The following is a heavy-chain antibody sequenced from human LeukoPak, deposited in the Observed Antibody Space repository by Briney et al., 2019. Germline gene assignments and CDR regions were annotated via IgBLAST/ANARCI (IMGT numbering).Heavy chain of an antibody. V-gene: IGHV1-18*01. D-gene: IGHD2-2*03. CDR3: ARDPGYCRTTTCPNWFDP. Sequence: ASVKVSCKASGYSFTSFGFTWVRQAPGQGLEWMGWISVYNDNAKYSQNFQGRFTLTADVYTSTASMELRSLRVDDTAVYYCARDPGYCRTTTCPNWFDPWGQGTLVTVSS. CDR1: GYSFTSFG. CDR2: ISVYNDNA. J-gene: IGHJ5*02.